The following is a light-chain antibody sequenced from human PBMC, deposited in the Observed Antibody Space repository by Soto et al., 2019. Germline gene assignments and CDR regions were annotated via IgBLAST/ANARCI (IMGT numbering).Light chain of an antibody. V-gene: IGKV3-20*01. CDR2: GAS. CDR3: QQYGGSPT. Sequence: EIVLTQSPGTLSLSPGEGATLSCRASQSVSNSYLAWYQQKPGQTPRLLIYGASGRATGIPDRFSGSGSGTDFTLTISRLEPEDFAVYYCQQYGGSPTFGQGTKVEIK. CDR1: QSVSNSY. J-gene: IGKJ1*01.